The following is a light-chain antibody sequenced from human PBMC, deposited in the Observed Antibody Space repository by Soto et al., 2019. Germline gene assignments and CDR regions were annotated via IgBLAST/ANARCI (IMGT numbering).Light chain of an antibody. J-gene: IGLJ1*01. Sequence: SYELTQPPSVSVSPGQTASITCSGDKLGDKYACWYQQKPGQSPVLVIYQDSKRPSGIPERFSGSNSGNTATLTISGTQAMDEADYYCQAWDSSTAPYVLGTGTKV. CDR3: QAWDSSTAPYV. CDR1: KLGDKY. V-gene: IGLV3-1*01. CDR2: QDS.